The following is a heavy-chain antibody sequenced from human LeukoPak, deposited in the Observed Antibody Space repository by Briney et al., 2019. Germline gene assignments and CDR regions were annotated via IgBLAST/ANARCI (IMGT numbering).Heavy chain of an antibody. CDR1: GVSISGHH. Sequence: SQTLSLTCTVSGVSISGHHWTWIRQPPGTGLEWIGYFYDSGDFNYNPSLKSRVTIFMDMSSNQFSLTMSSVTAADTAMYYCARLLRPGGRKGDAFDIWGQGTMVTVSS. D-gene: IGHD1-26*01. CDR3: ARLLRPGGRKGDAFDI. CDR2: FYDSGDF. V-gene: IGHV4-59*08. J-gene: IGHJ3*02.